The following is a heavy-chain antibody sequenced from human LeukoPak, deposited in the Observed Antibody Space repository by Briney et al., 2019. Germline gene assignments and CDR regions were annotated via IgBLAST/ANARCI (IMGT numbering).Heavy chain of an antibody. D-gene: IGHD1-1*01. CDR3: ARGGGTLTYYYYGMDV. CDR2: IYYSGST. J-gene: IGHJ6*02. CDR1: GGSIGSYY. V-gene: IGHV4-59*01. Sequence: SETLSLTCTVSGGSIGSYYWSWIRQPPGKGLEWIGYIYYSGSTNYNPSLKSRVTISVDTSKNQFSLKLSSVTAADTAVYYCARGGGTLTYYYYGMDVWGQGTTVTVSS.